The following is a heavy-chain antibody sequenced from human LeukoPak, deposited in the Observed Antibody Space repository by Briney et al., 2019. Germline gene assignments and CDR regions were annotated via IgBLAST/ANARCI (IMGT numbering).Heavy chain of an antibody. D-gene: IGHD3-3*01. CDR1: GYTFTSYY. Sequence: ASVKVSCKASGYTFTSYYMHWVRQAPGQGLEWMGIINPSGGSTSYAQKFQGRVTMTRDTSTSTVYMELSSLRSEDTAVYYCARGGPRITIFGVVLPDYYGMTSGAKGPRSPSP. CDR3: ARGGPRITIFGVVLPDYYGMTS. CDR2: INPSGGST. V-gene: IGHV1-46*01. J-gene: IGHJ6*02.